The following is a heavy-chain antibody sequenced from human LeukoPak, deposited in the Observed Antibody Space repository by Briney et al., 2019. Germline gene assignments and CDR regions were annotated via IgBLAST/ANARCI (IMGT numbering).Heavy chain of an antibody. CDR3: ARGGARTTMLINY. V-gene: IGHV4-59*01. D-gene: IGHD3-16*01. CDR1: GGSISSYY. CDR2: IYYSGST. J-gene: IGHJ4*02. Sequence: PSETLSLTCTVSGGSISSYYCSWIRQPPGKGLEWIGYIYYSGSTNYNPSLKSRVTISVDTSKNQFSLKLSSVTAADTAVYYCARGGARTTMLINYWGQGTLVTVSS.